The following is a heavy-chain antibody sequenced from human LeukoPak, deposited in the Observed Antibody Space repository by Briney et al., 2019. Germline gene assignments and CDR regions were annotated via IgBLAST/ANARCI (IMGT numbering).Heavy chain of an antibody. CDR1: GYTFTGYY. J-gene: IGHJ4*02. CDR3: ARDRDYYGSGSYYHVDY. Sequence: GASLEVSCKASGYTFTGYYMHWVREAPGQGLEWMGWINPNSGGTNYAQKFQGRVTMTRDTSISTAYMELSRLRSDDTAVYYCARDRDYYGSGSYYHVDYWGQGTLVTVSS. V-gene: IGHV1-2*02. D-gene: IGHD3-10*01. CDR2: INPNSGGT.